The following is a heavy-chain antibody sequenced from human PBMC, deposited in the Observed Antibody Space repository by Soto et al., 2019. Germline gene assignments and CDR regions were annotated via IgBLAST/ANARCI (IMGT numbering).Heavy chain of an antibody. Sequence: QVQLVQSGAEVKKPGASVKVSCKASGYTFTSYGISWVRQAPGQGLEWMGWIRAYNGNTNYPQKLRGRVTMTTDTPPSTVYLELRGLRSDDRAVYYSAREGAPGLKWGQGTLVTVSS. CDR3: AREGAPGLK. CDR2: IRAYNGNT. CDR1: GYTFTSYG. V-gene: IGHV1-18*01. D-gene: IGHD6-25*01. J-gene: IGHJ4*02.